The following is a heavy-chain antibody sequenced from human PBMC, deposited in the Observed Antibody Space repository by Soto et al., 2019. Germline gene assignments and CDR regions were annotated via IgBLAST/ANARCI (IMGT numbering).Heavy chain of an antibody. Sequence: GESLKISCKGSGYRLTNYWIGWVRQMPGKGLEWMGIIYPGDSDTRYSPSFQGQVTISADKSINTTYLQWSSLKASDTAIYYCARQAAAGKYYYAMDVWGQGTTVTVSS. CDR2: IYPGDSDT. V-gene: IGHV5-51*01. D-gene: IGHD6-13*01. CDR3: ARQAAAGKYYYAMDV. J-gene: IGHJ6*02. CDR1: GYRLTNYW.